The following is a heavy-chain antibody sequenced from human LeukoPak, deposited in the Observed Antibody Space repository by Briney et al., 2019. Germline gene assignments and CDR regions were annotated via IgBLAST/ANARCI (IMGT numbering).Heavy chain of an antibody. V-gene: IGHV3-74*03. CDR3: ARDAIVLMVYAKNYYYGMDV. D-gene: IGHD2-8*01. J-gene: IGHJ6*02. Sequence: GGSLRLSCAASGFTFSNYWIHWVRQAPGKGLVWVSRIDNAGSITTYADSVKGRFTISRDNAENTLYLQMNSLRVEDTAVYYCARDAIVLMVYAKNYYYGMDVWGQGTTVTVSS. CDR1: GFTFSNYW. CDR2: IDNAGSIT.